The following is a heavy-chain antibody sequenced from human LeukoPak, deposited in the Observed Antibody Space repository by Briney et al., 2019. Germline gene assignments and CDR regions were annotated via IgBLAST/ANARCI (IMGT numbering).Heavy chain of an antibody. V-gene: IGHV4-34*01. Sequence: SETLSLTCAVYGESSSGYYWSWIRQPPGKGLEWIGEINHSGSTNYNPSLKSRVTISVDTSKNQFSLKLSSVTAADTAVYYCARGVARTYYSDTSGYAAADYWGQGTLVTVSS. D-gene: IGHD3-22*01. CDR1: GESSSGYY. CDR2: INHSGST. CDR3: ARGVARTYYSDTSGYAAADY. J-gene: IGHJ4*02.